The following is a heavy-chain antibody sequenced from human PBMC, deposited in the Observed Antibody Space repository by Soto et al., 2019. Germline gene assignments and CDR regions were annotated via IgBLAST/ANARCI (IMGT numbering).Heavy chain of an antibody. J-gene: IGHJ4*02. V-gene: IGHV3-74*01. CDR3: ARGYSSSWYWLGI. D-gene: IGHD6-13*01. Sequence: APGRGLGWVSRINSGGSSTSYADSVKGRFTISRDNAKNTLYLQMNSLRAEDTAVYYCARGYSSSWYWLGIWGQGTLVTVSS. CDR2: INSGGSST.